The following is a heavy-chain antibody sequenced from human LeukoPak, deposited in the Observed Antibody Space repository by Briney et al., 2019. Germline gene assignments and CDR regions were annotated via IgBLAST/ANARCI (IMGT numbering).Heavy chain of an antibody. Sequence: ASVKVSCKASGYTFTSHGITWVRQAPGQGLEWMGWINPNSGGTNYAQKFQGRVTMTRDTSISTAYMELSRLRSDDTAVYYCARVVEGILTGHFDYWGQGTLVTVSS. CDR2: INPNSGGT. V-gene: IGHV1-2*02. D-gene: IGHD3-9*01. CDR1: GYTFTSHG. CDR3: ARVVEGILTGHFDY. J-gene: IGHJ4*02.